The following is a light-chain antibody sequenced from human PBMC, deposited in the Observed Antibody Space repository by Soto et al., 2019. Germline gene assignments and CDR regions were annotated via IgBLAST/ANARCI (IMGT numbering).Light chain of an antibody. CDR2: DVS. J-gene: IGLJ2*01. CDR3: SSYTSSSTRV. Sequence: QSALTQPASVSGSPGQSITISCTGTSSDVGYYNFVSWYQQHPGKAPKLIIYDVSNRPSGVSNRFSGSKSGNTASLTISGLQAEDEADYYCSSYTSSSTRVFGGGTKLTVL. V-gene: IGLV2-14*01. CDR1: SSDVGYYNF.